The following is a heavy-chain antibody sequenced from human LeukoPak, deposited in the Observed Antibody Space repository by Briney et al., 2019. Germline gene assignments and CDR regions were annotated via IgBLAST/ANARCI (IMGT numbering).Heavy chain of an antibody. CDR3: ARDLSPYSGYDENYYFDY. Sequence: SETLSLTCTVSGGSISSSSYYWGWIRQPPGKGLGWIGSIYYSGSTYYNPSLKSRVTISVDTSKNQFSLKLSSVTAADTAVYYCARDLSPYSGYDENYYFDYWGQGTLVTVSS. D-gene: IGHD5-12*01. CDR2: IYYSGST. CDR1: GGSISSSSYY. V-gene: IGHV4-39*07. J-gene: IGHJ4*02.